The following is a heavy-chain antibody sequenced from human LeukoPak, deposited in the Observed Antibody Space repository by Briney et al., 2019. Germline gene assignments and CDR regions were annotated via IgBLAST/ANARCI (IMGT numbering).Heavy chain of an antibody. J-gene: IGHJ4*02. CDR3: ARLYDNVWGSYGDY. CDR2: IKQDGSEK. Sequence: GGSLRLSCAASGFTFSSYWMSWVRQAPGKGLEWVANIKQDGSEKYYVDSVKGRFTISRDNAKNSLYVQMNSLRAEDTAVYYCARLYDNVWGSYGDYWGQGTLVTVSS. D-gene: IGHD3-16*01. V-gene: IGHV3-7*01. CDR1: GFTFSSYW.